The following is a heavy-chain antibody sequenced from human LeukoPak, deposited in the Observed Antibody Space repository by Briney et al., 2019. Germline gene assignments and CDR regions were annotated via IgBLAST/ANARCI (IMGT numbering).Heavy chain of an antibody. Sequence: ASVKVSCKASGYTFTSYDINWVRQATGQGLEWMGWMNPNSGNTGYAQKFQGRVTITRNTSISTAYMELSSLRSEDTAVYYCARGTTVVTPEFDYWGQGTLVTVSS. CDR3: ARGTTVVTPEFDY. CDR2: MNPNSGNT. D-gene: IGHD4-23*01. J-gene: IGHJ4*02. CDR1: GYTFTSYD. V-gene: IGHV1-8*03.